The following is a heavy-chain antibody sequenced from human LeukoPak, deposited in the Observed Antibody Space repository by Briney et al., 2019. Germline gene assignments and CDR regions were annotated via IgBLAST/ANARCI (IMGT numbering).Heavy chain of an antibody. J-gene: IGHJ4*02. V-gene: IGHV3-74*01. CDR3: LRVPY. CDR2: ISGDGSDT. CDR1: GFTFSSYY. Sequence: QSGGSLRLSCAVSGFTFSSYYMHWVRHVPGKGLVWISRISGDGSDTNYADSVKGRFTISRDNAKNTLYLQMNSLRAEDTAVYYCLRVPYWGQGALVTVSS.